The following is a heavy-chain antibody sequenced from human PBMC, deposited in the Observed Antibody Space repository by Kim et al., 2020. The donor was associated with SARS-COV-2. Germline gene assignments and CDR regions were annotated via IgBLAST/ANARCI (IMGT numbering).Heavy chain of an antibody. D-gene: IGHD4-17*01. CDR2: MNPNSGNT. Sequence: ASVKVSCKASGYTFTSYDINWVRQATGQGLEWMGWMNPNSGNTGYAQKFQGRVTMTRNTSISTAYMELSSLRSEDTAVYYCVRGQILYGDYVFHVPLYYYYYMDVWGKGTTVTVSS. V-gene: IGHV1-8*01. CDR1: GYTFTSYD. J-gene: IGHJ6*03. CDR3: VRGQILYGDYVFHVPLYYYYYMDV.